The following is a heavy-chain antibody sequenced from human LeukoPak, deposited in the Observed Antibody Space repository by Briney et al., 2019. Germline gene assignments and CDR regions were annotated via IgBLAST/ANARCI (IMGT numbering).Heavy chain of an antibody. CDR1: GFTFSNAW. V-gene: IGHV3-15*01. D-gene: IGHD6-6*01. CDR3: ARSIAAGWFDAFDI. Sequence: PGGSLRLSCAASGFTFSNAWMSWVRQAPGKGLEWVGRIKSKTDGGTTDYAAPVKGRFTISRDNAKNSLYLQMNSLRAEDTAVYYCARSIAAGWFDAFDIWGQGTMVTVSS. CDR2: IKSKTDGGTT. J-gene: IGHJ3*02.